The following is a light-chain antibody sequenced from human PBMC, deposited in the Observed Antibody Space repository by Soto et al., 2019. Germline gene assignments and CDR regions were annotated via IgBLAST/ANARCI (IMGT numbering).Light chain of an antibody. V-gene: IGLV1-44*01. J-gene: IGLJ1*01. CDR2: GNN. CDR3: APWDDSLNGFV. CDR1: SSNIGSNT. Sequence: QSVLTQPPSASGTPGQRVTISCSGSSSNIGSNTVNWYQQLPGTAPKLLIYGNNQRPSGVPDRFSGSKSGTSASLAISGLQSGDEADYYCAPWDDSLNGFVFGTGTKVTVL.